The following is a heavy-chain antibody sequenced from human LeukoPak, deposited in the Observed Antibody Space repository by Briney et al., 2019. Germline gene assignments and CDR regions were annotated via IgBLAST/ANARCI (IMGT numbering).Heavy chain of an antibody. CDR3: ARDLDY. J-gene: IGHJ4*02. CDR1: GYNFKGYN. V-gene: IGHV1-2*02. CDR2: INPNTGAT. Sequence: ASVKVSCKASGYNFKGYNMHWARQAPGQGLEWMGWINPNTGATKYAQKFQGRVTMTRDTSINTAYMELSRPRFDDTAMYYCARDLDYWGQGTLVTVPS.